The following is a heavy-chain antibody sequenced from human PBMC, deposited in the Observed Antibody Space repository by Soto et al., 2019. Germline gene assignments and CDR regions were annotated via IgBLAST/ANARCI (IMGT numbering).Heavy chain of an antibody. CDR1: GFTFRNYG. J-gene: IGHJ3*01. CDR3: ARDQLYYNDISGRPLNAFDV. CDR2: IGIGSSTK. V-gene: IGHV3-48*01. D-gene: IGHD3-22*01. Sequence: EVALVESGGGLVQSGGSLRLSCAASGFTFRNYGMNWVRQAPGKGLEWVSYIGIGSSTKYYADSVNGRFTISRDNAKNSLYLQMNSLRAEDTAVYYCARDQLYYNDISGRPLNAFDVWGQGTMVTVSS.